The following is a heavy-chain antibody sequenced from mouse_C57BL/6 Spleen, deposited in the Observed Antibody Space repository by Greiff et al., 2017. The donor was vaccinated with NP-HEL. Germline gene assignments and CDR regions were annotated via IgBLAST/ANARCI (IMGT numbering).Heavy chain of an antibody. J-gene: IGHJ1*03. CDR3: ARDFTGGGWYFDV. CDR2: IYPSDSET. D-gene: IGHD1-1*01. CDR1: GYTFTSYW. Sequence: QVQLQQPGAELVRPGSSVKLSCKASGYTFTSYWMDWVKQRPGQGLEWIGNIYPSDSETHYNQKFKDKATLTVDKSSSTAYMQLSSLTSEDSAVYYCARDFTGGGWYFDVWGTGTTVTVSS. V-gene: IGHV1-61*01.